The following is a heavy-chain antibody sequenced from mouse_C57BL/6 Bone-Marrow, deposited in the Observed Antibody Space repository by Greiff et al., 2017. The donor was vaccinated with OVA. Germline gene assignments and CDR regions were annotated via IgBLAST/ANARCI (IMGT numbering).Heavy chain of an antibody. V-gene: IGHV1-82*01. CDR2: IYPGDGDT. CDR3: ARGGTVVATPYWYFDV. D-gene: IGHD1-1*01. J-gene: IGHJ1*03. CDR1: GYAFSSSW. Sequence: QVQLQQSGPELVKPGASVKISCKASGYAFSSSWMNWVKQRPGKGLEWIGRIYPGDGDTNYNGKFKGKATLTADKSSSTAYMQLSSLTSEDSAVYFCARGGTVVATPYWYFDVWGTGTTVTVSS.